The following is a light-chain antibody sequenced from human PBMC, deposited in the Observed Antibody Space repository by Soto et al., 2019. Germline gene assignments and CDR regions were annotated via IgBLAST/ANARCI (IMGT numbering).Light chain of an antibody. CDR2: GAS. CDR3: QQYNNWST. Sequence: EIVMTQSPATLSVSPGERATLPCRASQSISGNLAWYQQKPGQAPRLLITGASTRATGIPARFSGSGSGTEFTLTISSLQSEDFAVYYCQQYNNWSTFGQGTKVDIK. V-gene: IGKV3-15*01. J-gene: IGKJ1*01. CDR1: QSISGN.